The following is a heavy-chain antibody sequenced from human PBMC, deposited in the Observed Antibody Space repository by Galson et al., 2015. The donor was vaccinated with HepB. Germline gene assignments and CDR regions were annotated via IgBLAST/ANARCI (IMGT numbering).Heavy chain of an antibody. J-gene: IGHJ6*02. Sequence: SLRLSCAASGFTFSSYAMHWVRQAPGKGLEWVAVISYDGSNKYYADSVKGRFTISRDNSKNTLYLQMNSLRAEDTAVYYCARYLTVVTPGRHWDYYGMDVWGQGTTVTVSS. CDR1: GFTFSSYA. V-gene: IGHV3-30*04. CDR3: ARYLTVVTPGRHWDYYGMDV. CDR2: ISYDGSNK. D-gene: IGHD4-23*01.